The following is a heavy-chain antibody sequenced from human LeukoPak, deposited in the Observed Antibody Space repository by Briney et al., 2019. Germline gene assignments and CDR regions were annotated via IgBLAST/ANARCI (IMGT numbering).Heavy chain of an antibody. D-gene: IGHD4-23*01. CDR2: IRSSGSTV. Sequence: PGGSLRLSCAASGFTFSAYEMNWVRQAPGKGLEWFSYIRSSGSTVYYADSVKGRFTISRDNAKNSLYMQMESLRDEDTAIYYCARDTLEYSNSPDALDIWGQGTMVTVSS. CDR1: GFTFSAYE. CDR3: ARDTLEYSNSPDALDI. J-gene: IGHJ3*02. V-gene: IGHV3-48*03.